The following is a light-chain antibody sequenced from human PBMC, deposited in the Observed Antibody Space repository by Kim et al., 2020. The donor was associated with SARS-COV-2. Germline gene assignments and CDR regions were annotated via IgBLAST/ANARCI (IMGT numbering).Light chain of an antibody. CDR1: SSDVGGYNY. V-gene: IGLV2-14*03. CDR2: DVS. CDR3: SSYTSSSTRI. J-gene: IGLJ2*01. Sequence: GQSFTIPCTGTSSDVGGYNYVPWYQQHPGKAPKLMIYDVSNRPSGVSNRFSGSKSGNTASLTISGLQAEDEADYYCSSYTSSSTRIFGGGTQLTVL.